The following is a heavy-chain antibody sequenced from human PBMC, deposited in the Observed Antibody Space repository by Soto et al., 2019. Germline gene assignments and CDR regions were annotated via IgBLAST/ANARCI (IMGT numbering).Heavy chain of an antibody. D-gene: IGHD4-17*01. J-gene: IGHJ4*02. V-gene: IGHV4-39*01. CDR3: ASLISDYVKY. Sequence: KPSETLSLTCTVSGDSITSSTYSWGWIRQPPGKGLEWLATIYSSGSTFYNPSLNGRVTISVDTSKNQFSLKLTSVTAADTDLYYCASLISDYVKYWRQRTLVTVSS. CDR1: GDSITSSTYS. CDR2: IYSSGST.